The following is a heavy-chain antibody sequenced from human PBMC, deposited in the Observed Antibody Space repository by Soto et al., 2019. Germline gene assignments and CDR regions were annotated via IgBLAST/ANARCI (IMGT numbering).Heavy chain of an antibody. V-gene: IGHV3-23*01. CDR1: GFTFSNHA. Sequence: PGGSLRLSCAASGFTFSNHALSWVRQAPGKGLERVSTISGSGGSTYYADSVKGRFTISRDNSNNTLYLQMNSLRAEDTAVYYCARALVPAATGKFDYWGQGPLVTVAS. D-gene: IGHD2-2*01. CDR3: ARALVPAATGKFDY. CDR2: ISGSGGST. J-gene: IGHJ4*02.